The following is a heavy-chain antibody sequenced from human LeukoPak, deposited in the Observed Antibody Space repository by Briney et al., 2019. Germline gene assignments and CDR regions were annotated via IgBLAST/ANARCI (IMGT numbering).Heavy chain of an antibody. CDR2: IYHSGST. CDR1: GYSISSGYY. Sequence: SETLSLTCTVSGYSISSGYYWGWIRQPPGKGLEWIGTIYHSGSTYYNPSLKSRVTISVDTSKNQFSLKLSSVTAADTAVYYCARRWVGYCSSTSCSISPFDYWGQGTLVTVSS. J-gene: IGHJ4*02. D-gene: IGHD2-2*01. V-gene: IGHV4-38-2*02. CDR3: ARRWVGYCSSTSCSISPFDY.